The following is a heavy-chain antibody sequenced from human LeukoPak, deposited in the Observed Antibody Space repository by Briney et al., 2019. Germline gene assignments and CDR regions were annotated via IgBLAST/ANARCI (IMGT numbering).Heavy chain of an antibody. CDR1: GGSISSYY. CDR2: IYYSGST. J-gene: IGHJ5*02. Sequence: SETLSLTCTVSGGSISSYYWSWIRQPPGKGLEWIGYIYYSGSTNYNPSLKRRVSISVDTSKNQFSLKLSSVTAADTAVYYCAGDLGHLGYYDILTGPGWFDPWGQGTLVTVSS. D-gene: IGHD3-9*01. CDR3: AGDLGHLGYYDILTGPGWFDP. V-gene: IGHV4-59*01.